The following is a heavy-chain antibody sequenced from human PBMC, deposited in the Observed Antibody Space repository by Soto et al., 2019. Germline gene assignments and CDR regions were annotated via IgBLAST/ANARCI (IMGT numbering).Heavy chain of an antibody. Sequence: PWGSMRLSWAPCRFSFSSPWVHWVRQAPRKGMVWVSHMGPDGRSTRDADSVQGRFPISRDNARNTLFLQMSSLRDDVTAIYDGARDNNWAYDYWGQGILVTV. J-gene: IGHJ4*02. D-gene: IGHD1-1*01. CDR2: MGPDGRST. CDR3: ARDNNWAYDY. V-gene: IGHV3-74*01. CDR1: RFSFSSPW.